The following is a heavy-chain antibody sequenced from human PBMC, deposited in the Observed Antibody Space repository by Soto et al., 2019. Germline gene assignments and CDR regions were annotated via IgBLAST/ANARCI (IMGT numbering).Heavy chain of an antibody. CDR1: GGTFSSHS. V-gene: IGHV1-69*08. CDR2: IIPMLGTP. J-gene: IGHJ4*02. CDR3: ARVFGRSGGFDY. Sequence: QVQLVQSGAEVKKPGSSVKVSCKASGGTFSSHSIGWVRQAPGQGLEWMGRIIPMLGTPNYAQKFQGRVRISADKSTNPAYMELSSLRSDDTAVYYCARVFGRSGGFDYWGQGTLVTVSS. D-gene: IGHD3-10*01.